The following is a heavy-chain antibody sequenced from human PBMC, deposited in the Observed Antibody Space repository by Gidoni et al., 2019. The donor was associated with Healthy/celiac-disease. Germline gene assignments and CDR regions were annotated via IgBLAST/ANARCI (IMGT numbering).Heavy chain of an antibody. Sequence: QVQLQESGPGLVKPSETLSLTCTVSGGSISSYYWSWIRQPPGKGLVWIGYIYYRGSINDNPSLKSRVTISVDTSKNQFSLKLSSVTAADTAVYYCARMEIGAYDYSNNNWFDPWGQGTLVTVSS. V-gene: IGHV4-59*01. CDR1: GGSISSYY. CDR3: ARMEIGAYDYSNNNWFDP. D-gene: IGHD4-4*01. CDR2: IYYRGSI. J-gene: IGHJ5*02.